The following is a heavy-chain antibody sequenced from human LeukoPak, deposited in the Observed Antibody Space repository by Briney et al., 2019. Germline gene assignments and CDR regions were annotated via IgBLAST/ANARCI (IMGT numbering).Heavy chain of an antibody. CDR3: ARYVWGSYREETHFDY. CDR2: IYPGDSDT. Sequence: GESLKISCKGSGYSFTSYWTGWVRQMPGKGLEWMGIIYPGDSDTRYSPSFQGQVTISADKSISTAYLQWSSLKASDTAMYYCARYVWGSYREETHFDYWGQGTLVTVSS. CDR1: GYSFTSYW. D-gene: IGHD3-16*02. J-gene: IGHJ4*02. V-gene: IGHV5-51*01.